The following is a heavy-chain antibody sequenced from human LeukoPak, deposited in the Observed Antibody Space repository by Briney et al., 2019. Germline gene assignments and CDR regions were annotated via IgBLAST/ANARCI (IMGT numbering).Heavy chain of an antibody. D-gene: IGHD1-26*01. CDR2: ISGSGGST. Sequence: GGSLRLSCAASGFTFSTYAMNWVRQAPGKGLEWVSDISGSGGSTYYADSVKGRFTISRDNSKNTLFLQMNSLRAEDTAVYYCAKPSVGATRQQFFDFWGQGTLVTVSS. CDR3: AKPSVGATRQQFFDF. CDR1: GFTFSTYA. J-gene: IGHJ4*02. V-gene: IGHV3-23*01.